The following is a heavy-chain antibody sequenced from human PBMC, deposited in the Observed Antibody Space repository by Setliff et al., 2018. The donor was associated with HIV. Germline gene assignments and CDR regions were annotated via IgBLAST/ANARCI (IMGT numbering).Heavy chain of an antibody. CDR2: IFYSGSA. D-gene: IGHD6-6*01. CDR3: AREDSSYHYFDY. V-gene: IGHV4-39*02. CDR1: GGSISSSSYY. Sequence: KPSETLSLTCTVSGGSISSSSYYWGWIRQPPGKGREWIGSIFYSGSANYNPSLRCPVAISVDTSKNQFSLKLTSVTAADTAVYYCAREDSSYHYFDYWARGCWSPSPQ. J-gene: IGHJ4*02.